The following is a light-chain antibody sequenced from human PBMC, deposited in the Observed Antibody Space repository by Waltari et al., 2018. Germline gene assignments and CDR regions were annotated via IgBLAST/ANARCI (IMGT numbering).Light chain of an antibody. CDR2: GAT. J-gene: IGKJ2*01. Sequence: VLTQSPGTLSLSPGERATLSCRASQSLTKRYLAWYQQKPGQAPRLLMYGATSRAAGIPDRFSGRGSGTDFPLTIRRLEPEDFAVYYCQQYGSSIMYTFGPGTKPEIK. V-gene: IGKV3-20*01. CDR3: QQYGSSIMYT. CDR1: QSLTKRY.